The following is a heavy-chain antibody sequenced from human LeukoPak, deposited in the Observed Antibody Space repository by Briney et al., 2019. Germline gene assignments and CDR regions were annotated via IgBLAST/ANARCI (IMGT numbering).Heavy chain of an antibody. V-gene: IGHV3-74*01. CDR2: IVSDGSAT. Sequence: PGGSLRLSCAASGFTFSHYWMVWVRQTPEKGRVWVSYIVSDGSATSYADSVKGRFTMSRENAKDTLYLQMDSLRTEDTAMYYCARAAYNSSPDYWGQGTLVTVSS. CDR1: GFTFSHYW. CDR3: ARAAYNSSPDY. D-gene: IGHD6-6*01. J-gene: IGHJ4*02.